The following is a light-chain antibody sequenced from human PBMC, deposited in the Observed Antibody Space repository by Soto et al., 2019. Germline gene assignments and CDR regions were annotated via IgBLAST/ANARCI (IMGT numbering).Light chain of an antibody. V-gene: IGKV3-11*01. Sequence: EIVLTQSPATLSLSPGATATLSCRASQSVSSYLAWYQQKPGQAPRLLIYDASNRATGIPDRFSGSGSGTDFTLTISSLEPEDFAVYYCHQRGSWPRGTFGQGTKVDIK. CDR1: QSVSSY. CDR3: HQRGSWPRGT. J-gene: IGKJ1*01. CDR2: DAS.